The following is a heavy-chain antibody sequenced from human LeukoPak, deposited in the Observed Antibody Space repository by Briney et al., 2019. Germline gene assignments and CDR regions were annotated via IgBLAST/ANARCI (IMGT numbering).Heavy chain of an antibody. Sequence: PGGSLRLSCAASGFTFDDYAMHWVRQAPGKGRERAPGISWNSGSIGYADSVKGRFTISRDNAKNSLYLQMNSLRAEDTALYYCAKDMSSGWYLAFDYWGQGTLVTVSS. D-gene: IGHD6-19*01. CDR2: ISWNSGSI. CDR3: AKDMSSGWYLAFDY. V-gene: IGHV3-9*01. CDR1: GFTFDDYA. J-gene: IGHJ4*02.